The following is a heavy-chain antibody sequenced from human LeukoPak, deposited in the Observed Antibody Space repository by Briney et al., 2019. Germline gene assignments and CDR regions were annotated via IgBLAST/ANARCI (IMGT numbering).Heavy chain of an antibody. D-gene: IGHD6-13*01. J-gene: IGHJ4*02. CDR1: GFTFSSHS. V-gene: IGHV3-21*01. CDR3: APFSAVTHYYFDY. Sequence: GGSLRLSCAASGFTFSSHSLMWVRQAPGKGLEWVSSISPDSGYIYYADSVKGRLTVSRDNAENSLFLQMNSLGAEDTAVYYCAPFSAVTHYYFDYWGQGTLVTVSS. CDR2: ISPDSGYI.